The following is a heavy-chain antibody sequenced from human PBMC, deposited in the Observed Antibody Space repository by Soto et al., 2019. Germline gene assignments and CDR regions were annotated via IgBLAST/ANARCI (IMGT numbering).Heavy chain of an antibody. V-gene: IGHV1-18*04. D-gene: IGHD1-26*01. Sequence: QGQLVQSGAEVKKPGASVNVSCKASGYTSSIYGISWVRQAPGQGLEWMAWISGYNGNIKYAQKFQGRVTVATDTTTTGAYMELRSRLSDDTAVYYCARDVSGGTYPWFFDLWGRGTLVTVSS. J-gene: IGHJ2*01. CDR3: ARDVSGGTYPWFFDL. CDR2: ISGYNGNI. CDR1: GYTSSIYG.